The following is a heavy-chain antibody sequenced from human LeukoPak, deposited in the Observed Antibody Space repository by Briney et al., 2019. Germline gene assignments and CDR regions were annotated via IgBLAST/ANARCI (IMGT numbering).Heavy chain of an antibody. J-gene: IGHJ4*02. Sequence: GGSLRLSCAASGFTFSGYWMHWVRQAPGKGLVWVSRINSDGSSTSYADSVKGRFTISRDNAKNTLYLQMNSLRAEDTAVYYCATEVRGYSSSWYDYWGQGTLVTVSS. D-gene: IGHD6-13*01. V-gene: IGHV3-74*01. CDR2: INSDGSST. CDR3: ATEVRGYSSSWYDY. CDR1: GFTFSGYW.